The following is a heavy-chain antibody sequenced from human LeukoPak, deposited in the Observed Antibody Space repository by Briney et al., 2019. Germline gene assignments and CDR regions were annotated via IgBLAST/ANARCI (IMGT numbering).Heavy chain of an antibody. CDR2: TYYRSKWFD. V-gene: IGHV6-1*01. D-gene: IGHD3-16*01. J-gene: IGHJ4*02. Sequence: SQTLSLTCAISGDSVSNKSAAWNWIRQSPSRGLEWLGRTYYRSKWFDDYAISVKSRITINPDTSKNQFSLQLNSVTPEDTAVYYCARGGYFDYWGQGTLVTVSS. CDR3: ARGGYFDY. CDR1: GDSVSNKSAA.